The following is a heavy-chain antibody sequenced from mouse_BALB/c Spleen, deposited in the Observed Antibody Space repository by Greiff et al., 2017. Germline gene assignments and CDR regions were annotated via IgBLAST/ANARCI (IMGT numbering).Heavy chain of an antibody. J-gene: IGHJ3*01. D-gene: IGHD1-1*01. CDR1: GFTFTDYY. Sequence: EVKLVESGGGLVQPGGSLRLSCATSGFTFTDYYMSWVRQPPGKALEWLGFISNKANGYTTEYSVTVKGQFTISRDNSQSILYLQMDTLGAEDRATYYCARDGTYGAGFAYWGQGTLVTVSA. V-gene: IGHV7-3*02. CDR3: ARDGTYGAGFAY. CDR2: ISNKANGYTT.